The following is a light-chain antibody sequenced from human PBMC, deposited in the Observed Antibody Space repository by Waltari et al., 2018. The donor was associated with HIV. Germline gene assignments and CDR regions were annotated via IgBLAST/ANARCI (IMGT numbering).Light chain of an antibody. J-gene: IGLJ1*01. CDR3: SSYAGSSMSYA. CDR2: DVT. V-gene: IGLV2-8*01. CDR1: SSDVRAFKY. Sequence: QSALTQTPSASGSPGQSVSISCTGASSDVRAFKYVSWYQQHPGKAPKLLIYDVTKRPSGVPDRFSGSKSGNTASLTVSGLQAEDEAHYYCSSYAGSSMSYAFGTGTKVTVL.